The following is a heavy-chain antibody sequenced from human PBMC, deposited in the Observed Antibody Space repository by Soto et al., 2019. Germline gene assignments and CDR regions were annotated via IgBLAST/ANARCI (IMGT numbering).Heavy chain of an antibody. CDR3: ARDPPYYYDSSGYLGY. CDR1: GFTVSSNY. Sequence: EVQLVESGGGLVQPGGSLRLSCAASGFTVSSNYMSWVRQAPGKGLEWVSVIYSGGSTYYADSVKGRFTISRDNSKNTLYLHMNSLRAEDTAVYYCARDPPYYYDSSGYLGYWGQGTLVTVSS. CDR2: IYSGGST. V-gene: IGHV3-66*01. D-gene: IGHD3-22*01. J-gene: IGHJ4*02.